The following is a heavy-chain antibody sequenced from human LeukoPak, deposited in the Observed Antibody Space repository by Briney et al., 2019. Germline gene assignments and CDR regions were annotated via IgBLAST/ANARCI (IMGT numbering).Heavy chain of an antibody. D-gene: IGHD3-10*01. J-gene: IGHJ4*02. CDR1: GFTVSSSY. V-gene: IGHV3-53*01. CDR2: IYSGGST. Sequence: GGSLRLSCAASGFTVSSSYMSWVRQAPGKGLEWVSVIYSGGSTYYADSVKGRFTISRDNSKNTLYLQMNSLRAEDTAVYYCVTMVRGLIPYDYWGQGTLVTVSS. CDR3: VTMVRGLIPYDY.